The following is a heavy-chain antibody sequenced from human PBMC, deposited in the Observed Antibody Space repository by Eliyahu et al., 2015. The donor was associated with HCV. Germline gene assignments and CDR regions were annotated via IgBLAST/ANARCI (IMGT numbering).Heavy chain of an antibody. Sequence: GKGLEWIGYIYYSGSTYYNPSLKSRVTISVDTSKNQFSLKLSSVTAADTAVYYCARGSGYYYSRAFDIWGQGTMVTVSS. CDR3: ARGSGYYYSRAFDI. D-gene: IGHD3-22*01. V-gene: IGHV4-31*02. J-gene: IGHJ3*02. CDR2: IYYSGST.